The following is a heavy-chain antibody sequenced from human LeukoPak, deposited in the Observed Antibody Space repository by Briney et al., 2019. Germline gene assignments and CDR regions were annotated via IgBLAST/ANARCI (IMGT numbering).Heavy chain of an antibody. V-gene: IGHV3-66*01. CDR2: IYSGGGT. J-gene: IGHJ4*02. CDR3: APGEY. CDR1: GFTVSSNS. Sequence: PGGSLRLSCVASGFTVSSNSMTWVREAPGKGLEWVSIIYSGGGTNYADSVKGRFTVSGDNSKNTLYLQMSSLRVEDTAVYYCAPGEYWGQGTLVTVSS.